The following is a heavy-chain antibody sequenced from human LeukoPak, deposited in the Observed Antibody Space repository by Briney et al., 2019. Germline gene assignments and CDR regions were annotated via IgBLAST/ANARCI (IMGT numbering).Heavy chain of an antibody. CDR1: GYTFTSYY. J-gene: IGHJ4*02. V-gene: IGHV1-46*01. CDR3: ARDAMSSVTTSPYYFDY. D-gene: IGHD4-17*01. CDR2: INPSGYT. Sequence: ASVKVSCKASGYTFTSYYIHWVRQAPGQGLEWMGIINPSGYTTYAQKFQGRVTMARDTSTSTVYMELSSLRSEDTAVYYCARDAMSSVTTSPYYFDYWGQGTLVTVSS.